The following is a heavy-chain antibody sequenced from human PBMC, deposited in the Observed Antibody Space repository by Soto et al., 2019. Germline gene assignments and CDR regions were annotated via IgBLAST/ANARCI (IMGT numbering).Heavy chain of an antibody. CDR1: GFTFSSYG. J-gene: IGHJ6*02. D-gene: IGHD2-15*01. CDR3: ARDRGYCSGGSCPEGYYYGMDV. CDR2: IWYDGSNK. V-gene: IGHV3-33*01. Sequence: QVQLVESGGGVVQPGRSLRLSCAASGFTFSSYGMHWVRQAPGKGLEWVAVIWYDGSNKYYADSVKGRFTISRDNSKNTLYLQMNSLRAEDTAVYYCARDRGYCSGGSCPEGYYYGMDVWGQGTTVTVSS.